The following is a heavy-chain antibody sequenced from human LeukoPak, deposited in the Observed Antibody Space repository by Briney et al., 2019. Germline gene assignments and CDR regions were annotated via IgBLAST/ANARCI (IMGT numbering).Heavy chain of an antibody. J-gene: IGHJ3*02. V-gene: IGHV3-23*01. CDR1: GFTFSSYA. Sequence: TGGSLRLSCAASGFTFSSYAMSWVRQAPGKGLEWVSAISGSGGSTYYADSVKGWFTTSRDNSKNTLYLQMNSLRAEDTAVYYCARPNSTGYYLDAFDIWGQGTMVTVSS. CDR2: ISGSGGST. D-gene: IGHD3-22*01. CDR3: ARPNSTGYYLDAFDI.